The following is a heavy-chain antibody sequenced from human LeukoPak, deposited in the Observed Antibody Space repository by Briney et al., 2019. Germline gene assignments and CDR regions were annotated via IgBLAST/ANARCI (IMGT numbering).Heavy chain of an antibody. Sequence: GGSLRLSCAASGFTFSSYGMSWVRQAPGKGLEWVSAISGSGGSTYYADSVKGRLTISRDNSKNTLYLQMNSQRAEDTAVYYCAKDPYSGSYFDYWGQGTLVTVSS. CDR1: GFTFSSYG. J-gene: IGHJ4*02. D-gene: IGHD1-26*01. CDR3: AKDPYSGSYFDY. CDR2: ISGSGGST. V-gene: IGHV3-23*01.